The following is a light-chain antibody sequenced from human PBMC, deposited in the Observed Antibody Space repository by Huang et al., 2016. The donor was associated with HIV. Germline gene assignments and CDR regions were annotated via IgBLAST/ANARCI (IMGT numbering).Light chain of an antibody. Sequence: DIVVTQSPDSLALSLGGRAAINCTASQSVLKTSNNKNCLSWYQLKPGQPPKLLIYWASTRESGVPDRFSGSGSGTHFTLTIASLQAEDVAVYYCHQCYDTPQTFGQGTKVEVK. CDR1: QSVLKTSNNKNC. CDR2: WAS. J-gene: IGKJ1*01. CDR3: HQCYDTPQT. V-gene: IGKV4-1*01.